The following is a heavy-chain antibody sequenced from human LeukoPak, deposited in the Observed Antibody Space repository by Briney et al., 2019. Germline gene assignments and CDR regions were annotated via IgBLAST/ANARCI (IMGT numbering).Heavy chain of an antibody. J-gene: IGHJ4*02. CDR2: ISSSSSTI. D-gene: IGHD3-10*01. V-gene: IGHV3-48*04. CDR3: ARDAYYYGSGSYYNSDFDY. Sequence: GGSLRLSCAASGFTFSSYSMNWVRQDPGKGLEWVSYISSSSSTIYYADSVKGRFTISRDNAKNSLYLQMNSLRAEDTAVYYCARDAYYYGSGSYYNSDFDYWGQGTLVTISS. CDR1: GFTFSSYS.